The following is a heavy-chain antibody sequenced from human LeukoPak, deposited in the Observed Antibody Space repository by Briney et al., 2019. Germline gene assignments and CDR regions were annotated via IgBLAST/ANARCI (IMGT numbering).Heavy chain of an antibody. Sequence: GGSLRLSCAASGXTFSSYAMHWVRQAAGKGLEWVAVVSYDGSNKYYADSVKGRFTISRDNSKNTLYLQMNSLRAEDTAVYYCARGSWRLVRGAASFESWGQGTLVTVSS. CDR2: VSYDGSNK. J-gene: IGHJ4*02. CDR3: ARGSWRLVRGAASFES. CDR1: GXTFSSYA. V-gene: IGHV3-30-3*01. D-gene: IGHD3-10*01.